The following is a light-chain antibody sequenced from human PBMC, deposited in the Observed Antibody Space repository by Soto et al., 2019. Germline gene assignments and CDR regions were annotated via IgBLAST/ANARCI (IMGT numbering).Light chain of an antibody. CDR1: SSDVGNYNL. Sequence: QSALTQPASVSGSPGQSITISCTGTSSDVGNYNLVSWYQQHPGKAPKLMIYEVSKRPSGVSNRFSGSKSANTASLTISGLQAEDEDDYYCCSYASSSTVVFGGGTKLTVL. CDR2: EVS. V-gene: IGLV2-23*02. CDR3: CSYASSSTVV. J-gene: IGLJ2*01.